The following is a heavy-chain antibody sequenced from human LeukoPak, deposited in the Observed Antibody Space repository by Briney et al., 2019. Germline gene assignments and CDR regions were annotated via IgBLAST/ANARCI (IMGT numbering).Heavy chain of an antibody. V-gene: IGHV3-23*01. CDR2: VSVSGGST. Sequence: AGGALRLSCAASGVTLSSYAMSWGCIGPRTGLGWVSAVSVSGGSTYYADSVMGRFTISRDNSKSTLYLQMNSLRAEDTAVYYCAKDSAVVIPFDYWGQRTLITVSS. CDR3: AKDSAVVIPFDY. D-gene: IGHD4-23*01. J-gene: IGHJ4*02. CDR1: GVTLSSYA.